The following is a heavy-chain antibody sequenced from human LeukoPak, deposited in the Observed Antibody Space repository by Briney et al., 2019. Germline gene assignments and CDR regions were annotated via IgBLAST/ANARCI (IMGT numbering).Heavy chain of an antibody. D-gene: IGHD4-17*01. CDR3: ARLSSHYGDYKVDP. J-gene: IGHJ5*02. CDR2: FDPEDGET. CDR1: GYTLTELS. Sequence: RASVKVSCKVSGYTLTELSMHWVRQAPGKGLEWMGGFDPEDGETFYAQKFQGRVTMTRDTSISTAYMELSSLRSEDTAVYYCARLSSHYGDYKVDPWGQGTLVTVSS. V-gene: IGHV1-24*01.